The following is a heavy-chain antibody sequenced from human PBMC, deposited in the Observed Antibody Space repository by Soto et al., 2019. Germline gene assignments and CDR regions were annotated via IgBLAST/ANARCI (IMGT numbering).Heavy chain of an antibody. J-gene: IGHJ6*02. CDR2: IYHSGST. D-gene: IGHD1-26*01. Sequence: NPSETLSLTCAVSGYSISSGYYWGWIRQPPGKGLEWIGSIYHSGSTYYNPSLKSRVTISVDTSKNQFSLKLSSVTAADTAVYYCARGHGRGSWPYYYYGMDVWGQGTTVTVSS. V-gene: IGHV4-38-2*01. CDR3: ARGHGRGSWPYYYYGMDV. CDR1: GYSISSGYY.